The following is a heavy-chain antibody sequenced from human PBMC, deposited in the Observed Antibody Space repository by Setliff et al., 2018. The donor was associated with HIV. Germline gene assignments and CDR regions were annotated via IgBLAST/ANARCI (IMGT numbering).Heavy chain of an antibody. CDR3: ARPLGSGSYPYDAFAF. V-gene: IGHV1-18*04. CDR2: VSTYNGNT. J-gene: IGHJ3*01. CDR1: GYTFTTYG. D-gene: IGHD1-26*01. Sequence: ASVKVSCKASGYTFTTYGTNWVRQTPGQGLEWMGWVSTYNGNTNYPQHLQGRVTMTTNTSTGTAYLELRSLRSDDTAMYYCARPLGSGSYPYDAFAFWGLGTMVTVSS.